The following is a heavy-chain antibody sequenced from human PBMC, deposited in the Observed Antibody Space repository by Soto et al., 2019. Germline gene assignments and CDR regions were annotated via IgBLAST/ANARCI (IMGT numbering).Heavy chain of an antibody. J-gene: IGHJ4*02. CDR3: AARRFEY. V-gene: IGHV3-23*01. CDR2: INGDGAGT. CDR1: GFTFSTYG. Sequence: EVQILESGGGLVQPGGSLRLSCAASGFTFSTYGLTWARQAPGKGLECVSLINGDGAGTYYADSVKARFTISRDNSKNILYRQMNSLRDEDTAVYYCAARRFEYWGQGTLVTVSS.